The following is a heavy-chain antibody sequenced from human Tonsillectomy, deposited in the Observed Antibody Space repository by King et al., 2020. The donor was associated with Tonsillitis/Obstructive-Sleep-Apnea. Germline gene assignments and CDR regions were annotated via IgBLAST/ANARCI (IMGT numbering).Heavy chain of an antibody. Sequence: VQLQQWGAGLLKPSETLSLTCAVYGGSFSGYYWSWIRQPPGKGLEWIGEINHSGSTNYNPSLKSRVTISVDTSKNQFSLKLSSVTAADTAVYYCARGRPFLEWLSGYWFDPWGQGTLVTVSS. CDR3: ARGRPFLEWLSGYWFDP. CDR2: INHSGST. D-gene: IGHD3-3*01. J-gene: IGHJ5*02. CDR1: GGSFSGYY. V-gene: IGHV4-34*01.